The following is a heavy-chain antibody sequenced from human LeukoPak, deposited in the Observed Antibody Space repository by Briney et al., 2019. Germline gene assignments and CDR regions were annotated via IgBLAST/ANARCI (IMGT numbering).Heavy chain of an antibody. J-gene: IGHJ4*02. D-gene: IGHD6-13*01. CDR1: GFTFSSYS. CDR2: IKPDGTTK. Sequence: GGSLKLSCAASGFTFSSYSMNWVRQAPGKGLEWVANIKPDGTTKFYVDSVKGRFTISRDNVLNSLYLQMNSLRAEDTAIYYCARSIPYGTTWYGRSDYWGQGTLVTVSS. CDR3: ARSIPYGTTWYGRSDY. V-gene: IGHV3-7*03.